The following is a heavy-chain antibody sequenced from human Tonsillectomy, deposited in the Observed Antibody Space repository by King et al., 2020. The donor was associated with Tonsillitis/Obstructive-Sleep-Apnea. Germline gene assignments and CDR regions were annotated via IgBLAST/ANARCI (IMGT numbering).Heavy chain of an antibody. J-gene: IGHJ4*02. CDR1: GYSFTSYW. CDR3: ARGPTSSGWAQGDNY. D-gene: IGHD3-22*01. V-gene: IGHV5-10-1*01. CDR2: IDPSDSYT. Sequence: QLVQSGAEAKKPGESLRISCKGSGYSFTSYWITWVRQMPGKGLEWMGRIDPSDSYTNYSPSFQGHVTISADKSISTAYLQWSSLKASDTAMYYCARGPTSSGWAQGDNYWGQGTLVTVSS.